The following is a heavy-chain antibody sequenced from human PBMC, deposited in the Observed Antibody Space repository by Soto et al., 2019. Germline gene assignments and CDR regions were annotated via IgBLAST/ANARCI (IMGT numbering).Heavy chain of an antibody. V-gene: IGHV1-46*01. Sequence: QVQLVQSGAEVKKPGASVKVSCKASGYTFTSYYMHWVRQAPGQGLEWMGIINPSGGSTSYAQKFQGRVTMTMDTSTRTVYVELSSLRSEDTAVYYCARGMTTVTPDAFDIWGQGTMLTVSS. J-gene: IGHJ3*02. D-gene: IGHD4-17*01. CDR3: ARGMTTVTPDAFDI. CDR1: GYTFTSYY. CDR2: INPSGGST.